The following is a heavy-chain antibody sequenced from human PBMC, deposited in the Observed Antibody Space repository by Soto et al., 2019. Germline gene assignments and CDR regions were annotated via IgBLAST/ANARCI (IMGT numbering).Heavy chain of an antibody. J-gene: IGHJ4*02. V-gene: IGHV3-7*01. Sequence: EVQLVESGGDLVQPGGSLRLSCAASGFTFSHYWMTWVRQAPGKGLEWVANIKKDGSQKNYVDSVKGRFTVSRDNAKNSLCLQMNSLRAEDTAMYYCARSGSEVDYWGQGTLVIVSS. CDR2: IKKDGSQK. CDR1: GFTFSHYW. CDR3: ARSGSEVDY. D-gene: IGHD3-10*01.